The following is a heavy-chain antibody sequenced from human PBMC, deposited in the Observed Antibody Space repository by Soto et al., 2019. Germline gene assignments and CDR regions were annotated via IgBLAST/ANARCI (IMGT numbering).Heavy chain of an antibody. Sequence: ASVKVSCKASGYTFTGYYMHWVRQAPGQGLEWMGWIDPNSGGTNYAQKFQGRVTMKRETYISTAYMELSRLRSDNTAVYYCARLWGAGIAARTFDYWWQRNLVTVS. J-gene: IGHJ4*02. CDR3: ARLWGAGIAARTFDY. CDR2: IDPNSGGT. V-gene: IGHV1-2*02. CDR1: GYTFTGYY. D-gene: IGHD6-6*01.